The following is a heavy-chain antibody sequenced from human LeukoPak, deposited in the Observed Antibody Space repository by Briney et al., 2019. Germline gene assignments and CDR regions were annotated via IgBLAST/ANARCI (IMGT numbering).Heavy chain of an antibody. J-gene: IGHJ3*02. V-gene: IGHV4-59*01. CDR3: ARGLNNRKSGRRFDVFEI. CDR2: VYYSGST. Sequence: SETLSLTCPVSGGSISTYYWSWIRQPPGKGLEWIGYVYYSGSTNYNPSLKSRVTISADTSKNQFSLRLSSVTAADTAVYYCARGLNNRKSGRRFDVFEIWGQGTMVTVSS. D-gene: IGHD2/OR15-2a*01. CDR1: GGSISTYY.